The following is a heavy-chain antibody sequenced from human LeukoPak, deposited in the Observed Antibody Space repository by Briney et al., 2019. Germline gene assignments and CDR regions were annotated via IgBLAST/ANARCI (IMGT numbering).Heavy chain of an antibody. CDR3: VKAERFWSAFDI. CDR2: ISYDGSNK. CDR1: GFTFSSYG. D-gene: IGHD3-3*01. J-gene: IGHJ3*02. Sequence: HPGGSLGLSCAASGFTFSSYGMHWVRQAPGKGLEWVAVISYDGSNKYYADSVKGRFTISRDNSKNTLYLQMNSLRAEDTAVYYCVKAERFWSAFDIWGQGTMVTVSS. V-gene: IGHV3-30*18.